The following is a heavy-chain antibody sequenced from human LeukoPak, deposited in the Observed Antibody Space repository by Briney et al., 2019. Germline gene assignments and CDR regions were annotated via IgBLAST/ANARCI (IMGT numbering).Heavy chain of an antibody. Sequence: SETLSLTCAVSGYSISSGYYWGWIRQPPGKGQEWIGSIYHSGSTYYNPSLKSRVTISVDTSKNQFSLKLSSVTAADTAVYYCARHIVGATAFDIWGQGTMVTVSS. D-gene: IGHD1-26*01. CDR1: GYSISSGYY. J-gene: IGHJ3*02. CDR2: IYHSGST. V-gene: IGHV4-38-2*01. CDR3: ARHIVGATAFDI.